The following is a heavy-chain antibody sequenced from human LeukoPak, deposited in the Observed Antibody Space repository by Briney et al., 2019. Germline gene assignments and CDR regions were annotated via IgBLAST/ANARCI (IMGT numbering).Heavy chain of an antibody. Sequence: GGSLRLSCAASGFTFSSYWMHWVRQAPGKGLVWVSRINSDGSSTSYADSVKGRFTISRDNAKNTLYLQMNSLRAEDTAVYYCARGGLTYYYDSSGYSDYWGQGTLVTVSS. CDR2: INSDGSST. J-gene: IGHJ4*02. D-gene: IGHD3-22*01. CDR1: GFTFSSYW. CDR3: ARGGLTYYYDSSGYSDY. V-gene: IGHV3-74*01.